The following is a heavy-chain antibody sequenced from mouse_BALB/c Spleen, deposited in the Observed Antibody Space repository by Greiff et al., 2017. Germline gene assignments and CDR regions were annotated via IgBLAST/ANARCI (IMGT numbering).Heavy chain of an antibody. J-gene: IGHJ2*01. Sequence: EVKLQESRPELVKPGASVKISCKASGYSFTGYYMHWVKQSHGKSLEWIGYIYPYNGFSSYNQKFKGKATLTVDKSSSTAYMELRSLTSEDSAVYYCARQPLGYFDYWGQGTTLTVSS. CDR1: GYSFTGYY. D-gene: IGHD4-1*01. CDR3: ARQPLGYFDY. V-gene: IGHV1-31*01. CDR2: IYPYNGFS.